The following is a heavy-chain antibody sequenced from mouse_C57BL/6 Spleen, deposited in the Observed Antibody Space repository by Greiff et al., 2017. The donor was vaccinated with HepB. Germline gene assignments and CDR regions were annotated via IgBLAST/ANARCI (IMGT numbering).Heavy chain of an antibody. Sequence: EVQLQQSGPVLVKPGASVKMSCKASGYTFTDYYMNWVKQSHGKSLEWIGVINPYNGGTSYNQKFKGKATLTVDKSSSTAYMELNSLTSEDSAVYYCARPHYGSSYGYAMDYWGQGTSVTVSS. J-gene: IGHJ4*01. V-gene: IGHV1-19*01. CDR1: GYTFTDYY. CDR2: INPYNGGT. CDR3: ARPHYGSSYGYAMDY. D-gene: IGHD1-1*01.